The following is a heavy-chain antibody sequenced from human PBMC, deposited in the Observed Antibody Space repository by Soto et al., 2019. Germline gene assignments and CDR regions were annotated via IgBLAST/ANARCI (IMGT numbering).Heavy chain of an antibody. J-gene: IGHJ4*02. Sequence: QVQLVQSGAEVKKPGSSVKVSCKASGGTFSSYAISWVRQAPGQGLEWMGGIIPIFGTANYAQKFQGRVTITGDESTSTAYMELSSRGYEDTAVYYCARHHYDFWSGYYRLGFDYWGQGTLVTESS. D-gene: IGHD3-3*01. CDR2: IIPIFGTA. CDR1: GGTFSSYA. CDR3: ARHHYDFWSGYYRLGFDY. V-gene: IGHV1-69*01.